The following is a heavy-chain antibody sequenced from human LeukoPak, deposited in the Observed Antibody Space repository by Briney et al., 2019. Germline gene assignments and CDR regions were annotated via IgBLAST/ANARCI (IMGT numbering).Heavy chain of an antibody. CDR2: INHSGST. V-gene: IGHV4-34*01. J-gene: IGHJ4*02. D-gene: IGHD6-13*01. CDR3: ARGRRSSWYPGSRFDY. Sequence: PSETLSLTCAVYGGSFSGYYWSWIRQPPGKGLEWIGEINHSGSTNYNPSLKSRVTISVDTSKNQFSLKLSSVTAADTAVYYCARGRRSSWYPGSRFDYWGQGTLVTVS. CDR1: GGSFSGYY.